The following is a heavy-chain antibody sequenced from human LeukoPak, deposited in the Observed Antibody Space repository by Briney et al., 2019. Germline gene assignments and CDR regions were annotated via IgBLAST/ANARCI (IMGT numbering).Heavy chain of an antibody. V-gene: IGHV1-18*01. D-gene: IGHD3-22*01. CDR3: ARDFTYYYDSSGYYFGRDAFDI. Sequence: ASVKVSCKASGYTFTSYGISWVRQAPGQGLEWMGWISAYNGNTNYAQKLQGRVTMTTDTSTSTAYMELRSLRSDDPAVYYCARDFTYYYDSSGYYFGRDAFDIWGQGTMVTVSS. J-gene: IGHJ3*02. CDR1: GYTFTSYG. CDR2: ISAYNGNT.